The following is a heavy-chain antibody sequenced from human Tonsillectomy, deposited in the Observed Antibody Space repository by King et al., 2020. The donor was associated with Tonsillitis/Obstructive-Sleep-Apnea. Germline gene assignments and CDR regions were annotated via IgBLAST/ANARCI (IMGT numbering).Heavy chain of an antibody. V-gene: IGHV3-73*01. CDR1: GFTFSGST. CDR3: TGRPGYCSSTNCYAESGMDV. CDR2: IRSKANNYAT. D-gene: IGHD2-2*01. Sequence: QLVQSGGGFVQPGGSLKLSCAASGFTFSGSTMHWVRQASGKGLEWVGRIRSKANNYATAYAGSVKGRFTISRAESKNTAYLKMNSLKTEDMAVDYCTGRPGYCSSTNCYAESGMDVWGKGTTVTVSS. J-gene: IGHJ6*04.